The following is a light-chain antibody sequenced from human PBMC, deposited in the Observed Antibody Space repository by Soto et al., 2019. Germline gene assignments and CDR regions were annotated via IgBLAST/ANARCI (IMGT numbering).Light chain of an antibody. CDR2: DTS. J-gene: IGLJ3*02. CDR1: TGAVTSGHY. CDR3: LLSYSGAVWV. Sequence: QAVVTQEPSLTVSPGGTVTLTCGSSTGAVTSGHYPYWFQQKPGQAPRTLIYDTSNKHSWTPARFSGSLLGGKAALTLSGAQPEDEAEYYCLLSYSGAVWVFGGGTTLTVL. V-gene: IGLV7-46*01.